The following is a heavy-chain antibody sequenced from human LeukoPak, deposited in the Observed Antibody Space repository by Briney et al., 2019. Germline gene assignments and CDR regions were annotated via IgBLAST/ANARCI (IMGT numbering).Heavy chain of an antibody. CDR2: VYYRGST. D-gene: IGHD2-15*01. J-gene: IGHJ3*01. V-gene: IGHV4-59*01. CDR3: ARDVEQCSGGSCYNSVYAFGF. Sequence: SETLSLTCTVSGASMTSYYWSWVRQTPGKGLEWIGCVYYRGSTNYNPSLKSRVTMSVDTSKKQFSLRLTSVTAADTAVYYCARDVEQCSGGSCYNSVYAFGFWGQGTTVTVSS. CDR1: GASMTSYY.